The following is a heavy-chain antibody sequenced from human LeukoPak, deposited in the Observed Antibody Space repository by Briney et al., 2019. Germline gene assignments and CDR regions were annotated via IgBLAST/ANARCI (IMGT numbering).Heavy chain of an antibody. J-gene: IGHJ3*02. Sequence: ASVKVSCKASGYTFTGYYMHWVRQAPGQGLEWMGWINPNSGGTNYAQRFQGRVTMTRDASISTAYMELSRLRSDDTAVYYCAREFRRYCSGGNCYSPLEYAFDIWGQGTMVTVSS. CDR2: INPNSGGT. V-gene: IGHV1-2*02. CDR3: AREFRRYCSGGNCYSPLEYAFDI. CDR1: GYTFTGYY. D-gene: IGHD2-15*01.